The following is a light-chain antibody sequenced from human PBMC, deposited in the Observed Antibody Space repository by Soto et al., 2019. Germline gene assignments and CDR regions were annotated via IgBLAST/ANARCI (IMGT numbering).Light chain of an antibody. CDR1: SSDVGAYKY. J-gene: IGLJ3*02. CDR3: TSDVGSNIWV. V-gene: IGLV2-8*01. Sequence: QSALTQPPSASGSPGQSVTISCTGTSSDVGAYKYVSWYQQYPGKAPKLMIYEVSKRPSGVPDRFSGSKSGNTASLTVSGLQAEDEADYYCTSDVGSNIWVFGGGTKLTDL. CDR2: EVS.